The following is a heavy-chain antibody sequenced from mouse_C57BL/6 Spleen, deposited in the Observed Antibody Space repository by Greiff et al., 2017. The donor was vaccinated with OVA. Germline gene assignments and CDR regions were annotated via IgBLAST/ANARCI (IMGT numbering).Heavy chain of an antibody. D-gene: IGHD4-1*01. J-gene: IGHJ2*01. CDR2: ISDGGSYT. CDR1: GFTFSSYA. CDR3: ARDAENWLYYFDY. V-gene: IGHV5-4*01. Sequence: EVKLMESGGGLVKPGGSLKLSCAASGFTFSSYAMSWVRQTPEKRLEWVATISDGGSYTYYPDNVKGRFTISRDNAKNNLYLQMSHLKSEDTAMYYCARDAENWLYYFDYWGQGTTLTVSS.